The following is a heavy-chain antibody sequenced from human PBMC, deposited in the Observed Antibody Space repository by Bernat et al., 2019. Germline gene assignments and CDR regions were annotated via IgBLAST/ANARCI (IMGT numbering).Heavy chain of an antibody. J-gene: IGHJ3*02. CDR1: GGSISSYY. D-gene: IGHD3-9*01. V-gene: IGHV4-59*01. Sequence: QVQLQESGPGLVKPSETLSLTCTVSGGSISSYYWSWIRQPPGKGLEWIGYIYYSGSTNYNPSLKSRVTISVDTSKNQFSLKLSSVTAADTAVYYCARDPGYDILTGYDAFDIWGKGTMVTVSS. CDR3: ARDPGYDILTGYDAFDI. CDR2: IYYSGST.